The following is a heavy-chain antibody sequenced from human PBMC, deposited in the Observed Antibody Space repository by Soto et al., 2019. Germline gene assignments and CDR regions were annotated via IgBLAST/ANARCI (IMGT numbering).Heavy chain of an antibody. CDR3: ARGGIVVVVAARDAFDI. D-gene: IGHD2-15*01. CDR1: GGSISSGGYY. V-gene: IGHV4-31*03. J-gene: IGHJ3*02. Sequence: HAQLQESGPGLVKPSQTLSLTCTVSGGSISSGGYYWSWIRQHPGKGLEWIGYIYYSGSTYYNPSLKSRVTISVDTSKNQFSLQLSSVTAADTAVYYCARGGIVVVVAARDAFDIWGQGTMVTVSS. CDR2: IYYSGST.